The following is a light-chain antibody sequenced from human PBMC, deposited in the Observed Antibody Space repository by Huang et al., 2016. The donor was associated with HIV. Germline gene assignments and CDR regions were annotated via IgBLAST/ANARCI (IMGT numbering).Light chain of an antibody. CDR1: ENIVYS. V-gene: IGKV1-39*01. CDR2: AAS. Sequence: EIQLTQSPSSLSASDGDGITITCWASENIVYSLSWFRQRPGRAPESLIYAASRLHAGGPSKFSATGSGANFTLAIDGLGPEDFATYYCQQSRSLPRTYGGGTKVDI. J-gene: IGKJ4*01. CDR3: QQSRSLPRT.